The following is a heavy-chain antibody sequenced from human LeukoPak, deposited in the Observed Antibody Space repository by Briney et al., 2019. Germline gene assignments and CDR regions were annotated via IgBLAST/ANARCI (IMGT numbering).Heavy chain of an antibody. Sequence: SETLSLTCTVSGGSISSYYWSWIRQPPGKGLEWIGYIYYSGSTNYNPSLKSRVTISVDTSKNQFSLKLSSVTAADTAVYYCARGISREWLLYYWGQGTQVTVSS. CDR3: ARGISREWLLYY. J-gene: IGHJ4*02. CDR1: GGSISSYY. V-gene: IGHV4-59*01. D-gene: IGHD3-3*01. CDR2: IYYSGST.